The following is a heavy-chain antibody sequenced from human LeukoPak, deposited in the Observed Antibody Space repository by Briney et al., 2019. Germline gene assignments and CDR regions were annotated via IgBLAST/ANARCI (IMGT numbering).Heavy chain of an antibody. J-gene: IGHJ4*02. CDR1: GFTFSSYG. V-gene: IGHV3-30*02. CDR2: IRYDGSNK. D-gene: IGHD1-26*01. Sequence: GGSLRLSCAASGFTFSSYGMHWVRQAPGKGLEWVAFIRYDGSNKYYADSVKGRFTISRDNSKNTLYLQMNSLRAEDTAVYYCAKGGLGSGSYPIYLYWGQGTLVTVSS. CDR3: AKGGLGSGSYPIYLY.